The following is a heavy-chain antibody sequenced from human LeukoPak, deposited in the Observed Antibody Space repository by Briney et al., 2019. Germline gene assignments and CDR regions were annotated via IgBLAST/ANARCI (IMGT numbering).Heavy chain of an antibody. CDR3: ARGYSSSSLYFDY. J-gene: IGHJ4*02. Sequence: AGSLRLSCAASGFTFSSYGMRWVLQAPGKGLEWVAVIWYDGSNKYYADSVKGRFTISRDNSKNTLYLQMNSLRAEDTAVYYCARGYSSSSLYFDYWGQGTLVTVSS. CDR1: GFTFSSYG. CDR2: IWYDGSNK. D-gene: IGHD6-6*01. V-gene: IGHV3-33*01.